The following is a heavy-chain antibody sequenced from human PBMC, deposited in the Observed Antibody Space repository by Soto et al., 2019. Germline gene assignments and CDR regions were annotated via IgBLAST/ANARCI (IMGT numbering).Heavy chain of an antibody. CDR2: ISAYNGNT. CDR3: ARESRSSCRDY. CDR1: GYTFTGYY. Sequence: ASVKVSCKASGYTFTGYYMHWVRQAPGQGLEWMGWISAYNGNTNYAQKLQGRVTMTTDTSTSTAYMELRSLRSDDTAVYYCARESRSSCRDYWGQGTLVTVSS. D-gene: IGHD6-13*01. J-gene: IGHJ4*02. V-gene: IGHV1-18*04.